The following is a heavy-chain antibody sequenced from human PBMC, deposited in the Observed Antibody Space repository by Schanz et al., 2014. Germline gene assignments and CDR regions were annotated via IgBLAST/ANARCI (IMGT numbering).Heavy chain of an antibody. CDR1: GFRFSTHA. V-gene: IGHV3-23*04. J-gene: IGHJ4*02. CDR3: TKEDATALWYFEH. D-gene: IGHD6-13*01. Sequence: DVQLVESGGGLVQPGGSLRLSCAASGFRFSTHAMSWVRQAPGQGLEWVSGINTSGGSRYYAESVKGRFTISRDNSKNLVVLQMNSLRVDDTAVYYCTKEDATALWYFEHWGQGTLVTVSS. CDR2: INTSGGSR.